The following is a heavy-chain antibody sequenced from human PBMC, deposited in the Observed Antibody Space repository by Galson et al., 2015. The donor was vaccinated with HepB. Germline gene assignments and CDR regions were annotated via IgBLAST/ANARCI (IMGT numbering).Heavy chain of an antibody. CDR3: ARDRYGVVVPAAIRNWGQGTLVTVSSGSAYSDY. Sequence: SVKVSCKASGGTFSSYAISWVRQAPGQGLEWMGRIIPILGIANYAQKFQGRVTITADKSTSTAYMELSSLRSEDTAVYYCARDRYGVVVPAAIRNWGQGTLVTVSSGSAYSDYWGQGTLVTVSS. CDR2: IIPILGIA. CDR1: GGTFSSYA. D-gene: IGHD2-2*01. J-gene: IGHJ4*02. V-gene: IGHV1-69*04.